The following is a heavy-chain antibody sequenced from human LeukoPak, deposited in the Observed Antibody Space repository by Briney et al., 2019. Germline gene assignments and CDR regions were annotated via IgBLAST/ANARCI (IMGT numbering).Heavy chain of an antibody. CDR3: ARESLYGDYSYFDY. J-gene: IGHJ4*02. V-gene: IGHV4-59*01. D-gene: IGHD4-17*01. CDR2: IYYSGNT. CDR1: GGSISGYY. Sequence: SETLSLTCTVSGGSISGYYWSWIRQPPGKGLEWIGYIYYSGNTNYNPSLKSRVTISVDTSKNQFSLKLSSVTAADTAVYYCARESLYGDYSYFDYWGQGTLVTVSS.